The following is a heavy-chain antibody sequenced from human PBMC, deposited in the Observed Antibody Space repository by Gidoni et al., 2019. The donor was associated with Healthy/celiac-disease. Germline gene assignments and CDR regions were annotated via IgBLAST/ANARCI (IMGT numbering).Heavy chain of an antibody. V-gene: IGHV3-30*18. D-gene: IGHD6-13*01. Sequence: QVQLVESGGGVVQPGRSLRLSCAASGFTFSSYGMHWVRQAPGKGLEWVAVISYDGSNKYYADSVKGRFTISRDNSKNTLYLQMNSLRAEDTAVYYCANAAGMGADYWGQGTLVTVSS. CDR1: GFTFSSYG. CDR2: ISYDGSNK. CDR3: ANAAGMGADY. J-gene: IGHJ4*02.